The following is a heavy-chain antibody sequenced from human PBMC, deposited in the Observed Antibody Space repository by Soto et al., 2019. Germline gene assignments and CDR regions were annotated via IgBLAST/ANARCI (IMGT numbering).Heavy chain of an antibody. CDR3: AICSGGSCNPDAFDI. Sequence: GASVKVSCKASRYTFSNYAMHWVRQAPGQRLEWMAWINGGNGNTKYSQKFQGRVTITRDTSASTAYMDLSSLTSEDTAMYYCAICSGGSCNPDAFDIWGQGTMVTVSS. CDR2: INGGNGNT. CDR1: RYTFSNYA. D-gene: IGHD2-15*01. V-gene: IGHV1-3*01. J-gene: IGHJ3*02.